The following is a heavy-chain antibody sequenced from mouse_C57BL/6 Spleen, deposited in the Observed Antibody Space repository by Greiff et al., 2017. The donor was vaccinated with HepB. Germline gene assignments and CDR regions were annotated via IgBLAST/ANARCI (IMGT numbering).Heavy chain of an antibody. CDR2: IYPGSGST. J-gene: IGHJ4*01. D-gene: IGHD2-5*01. CDR1: GYTFTSYW. V-gene: IGHV1-55*01. CDR3: AREGYSNYVKGYAMDY. Sequence: QVQLQQPGAELVKPGASVKMSCKASGYTFTSYWITWVKQRPGQGLEWIGDIYPGSGSTNYNEKFKSKATLTVDTSSSTAYMQLSSLTSEDSAVYYCAREGYSNYVKGYAMDYWGQGTSVTVSS.